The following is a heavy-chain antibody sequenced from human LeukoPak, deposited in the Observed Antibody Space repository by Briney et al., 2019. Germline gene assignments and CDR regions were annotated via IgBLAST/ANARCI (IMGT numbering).Heavy chain of an antibody. V-gene: IGHV2-5*01. CDR1: GFSLTTSGVA. CDR3: AHSTYDSSGYYYFDY. J-gene: IGHJ4*02. D-gene: IGHD3-22*01. Sequence: SGPTLVKPTQTLTLTCTFSGFSLTTSGVAVGWIRQPPGKALEWLSLIFWNDDKRYSPSLKTRLTISEYTSKNQVVLTMTTMDPLDTATYYCAHSTYDSSGYYYFDYWGQGTLVTVSS. CDR2: IFWNDDK.